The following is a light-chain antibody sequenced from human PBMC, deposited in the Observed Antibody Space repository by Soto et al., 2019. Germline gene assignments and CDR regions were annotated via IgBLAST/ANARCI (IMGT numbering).Light chain of an antibody. CDR2: EVN. Sequence: QSVLTQPPSASGSPGQSVTISCTGTSSDVGAYDYVCWYQQHPGKAHKLMIYEVNKRPSGVPDRFSGSKSGNTASLTVSGLQAGDEAYYYCSSFAANANVVFGGGTKVTVL. V-gene: IGLV2-8*01. CDR1: SSDVGAYDY. CDR3: SSFAANANVV. J-gene: IGLJ3*02.